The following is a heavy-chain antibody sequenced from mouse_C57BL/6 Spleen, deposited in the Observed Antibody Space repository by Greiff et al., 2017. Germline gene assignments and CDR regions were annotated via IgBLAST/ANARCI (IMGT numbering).Heavy chain of an antibody. J-gene: IGHJ4*01. CDR1: GFTFSSYT. D-gene: IGHD1-1*01. Sequence: EVKLIESGGGLVKPGGSLKLSCAASGFTFSSYTMSWVRQTPEKRLEWVATISGGGGNTYYPDSVKGRFTISRDNAKNTLYLQMSSLRSEDTALYYCARVAHSSYDAMDYWGQGTSVTVSS. CDR2: ISGGGGNT. CDR3: ARVAHSSYDAMDY. V-gene: IGHV5-9*01.